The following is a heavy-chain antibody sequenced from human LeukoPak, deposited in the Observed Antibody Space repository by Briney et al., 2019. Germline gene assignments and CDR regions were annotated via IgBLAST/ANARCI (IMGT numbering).Heavy chain of an antibody. D-gene: IGHD6-19*01. CDR2: IYPGDSDT. CDR3: ARRVAVAGHLYWCLDL. CDR1: GYSFTGYW. V-gene: IGHV5-51*01. J-gene: IGHJ2*01. Sequence: KDGESLKISCKGSGYSFTGYWIAWLRQMPGKGLEWMGIIYPGDSDTRYSPSFQGQVTISADKSISTAYPQWSSLKASDTDMYYCARRVAVAGHLYWCLDLGGRGTLVTVSS.